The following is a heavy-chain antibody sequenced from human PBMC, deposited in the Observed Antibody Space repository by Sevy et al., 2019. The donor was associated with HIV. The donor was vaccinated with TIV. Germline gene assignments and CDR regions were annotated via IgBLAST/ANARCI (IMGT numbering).Heavy chain of an antibody. CDR3: ARENGVLSGYSSFFDY. Sequence: GGSLRLSCAASGFTFSSYWMSWVRQAPGKGLEWVAHIKQDGSEKYYVDSVKGRFTISRDNAKNSLYLQMNSLRAEDTAVYYCARENGVLSGYSSFFDYWGQGTLVTVSS. V-gene: IGHV3-7*01. CDR2: IKQDGSEK. D-gene: IGHD5-18*01. J-gene: IGHJ4*02. CDR1: GFTFSSYW.